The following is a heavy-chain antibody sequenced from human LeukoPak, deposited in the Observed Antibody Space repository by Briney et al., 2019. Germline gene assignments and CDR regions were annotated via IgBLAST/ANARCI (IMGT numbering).Heavy chain of an antibody. CDR3: ARASNSY. J-gene: IGHJ4*02. CDR2: INHSGST. D-gene: IGHD6-13*01. V-gene: IGHV4-34*01. Sequence: SETLSLTCAVYGGSFSGYYWSWIRQPPGKGLEWIGEINHSGSTNYNPSLKSRVTISVDTSKNQFSLKLSSVTAADTAVYYCARASNSYWGQGTLVTVSS. CDR1: GGSFSGYY.